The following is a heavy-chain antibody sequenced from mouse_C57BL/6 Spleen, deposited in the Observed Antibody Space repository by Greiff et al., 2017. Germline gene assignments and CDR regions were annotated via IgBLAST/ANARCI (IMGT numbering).Heavy chain of an antibody. J-gene: IGHJ3*01. CDR2: IYPGSGNT. D-gene: IGHD6-1*02. Sequence: QVQLQQSGAELVRPGASVKLSCKASGYTFTDYYINWVKQRPGQGLEWIARIYPGSGNTYYNEKFKGKATLTAEKSSSTAYMQLSSLTSEDSAVYFCARETASYWFAYWGQGTLVTVSA. V-gene: IGHV1-76*01. CDR1: GYTFTDYY. CDR3: ARETASYWFAY.